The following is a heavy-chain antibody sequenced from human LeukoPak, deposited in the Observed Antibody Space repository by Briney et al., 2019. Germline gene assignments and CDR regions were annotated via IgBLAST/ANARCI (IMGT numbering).Heavy chain of an antibody. D-gene: IGHD2-2*02. J-gene: IGHJ4*02. Sequence: GGSLRLSCTGSGFSFTNYAMHWVRQAPGKGLEWVSGISGSGGSTYYADSVKGRFTISRDNSKNTLYLQMNSLRAEDTAVYYCAKEPVVPAAIPCYFDYWGQGTLVTVSS. CDR3: AKEPVVPAAIPCYFDY. CDR2: ISGSGGST. V-gene: IGHV3-23*01. CDR1: GFSFTNYA.